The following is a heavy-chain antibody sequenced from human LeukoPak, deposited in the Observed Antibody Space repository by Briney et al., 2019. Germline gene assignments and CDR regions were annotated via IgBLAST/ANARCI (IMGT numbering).Heavy chain of an antibody. CDR1: NGSISTGGYY. CDR3: ARRGRYDSSGYEFDD. Sequence: SETLSLTCTVSNGSISTGGYYWSWIRQHPGKGLEWIGNTHYSENTHYNPSLKSRVTISVDTSKSQFSLKLSSVTAADTAVYCCARRGRYDSSGYEFDDWGQGTLVTVSS. V-gene: IGHV4-31*03. CDR2: THYSENT. J-gene: IGHJ4*02. D-gene: IGHD3-22*01.